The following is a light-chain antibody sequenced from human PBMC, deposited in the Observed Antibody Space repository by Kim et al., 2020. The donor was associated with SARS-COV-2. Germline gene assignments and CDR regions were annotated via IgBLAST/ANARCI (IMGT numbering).Light chain of an antibody. CDR2: EDK. CDR1: SGSIATNY. CDR3: HSYDGNNHVV. Sequence: NFMLTQPHSVSESPGKTVTISCTRSSGSIATNYVQWYQQHPGSAPTTVMYEDKKRPSGVPDRFSGSIDSSANSASLTISGLKTEDEADYYCHSYDGNNHVVFGGGTQLTVL. J-gene: IGLJ2*01. V-gene: IGLV6-57*04.